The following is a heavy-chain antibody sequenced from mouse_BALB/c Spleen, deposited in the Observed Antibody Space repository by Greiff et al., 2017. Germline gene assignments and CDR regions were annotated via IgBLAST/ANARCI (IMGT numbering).Heavy chain of an antibody. Sequence: EVMVVESGGGLVQPGGSRKLSCAASGFTFSSFGMHWVRQAPEKGLEWVAYISSGSSTIYYADTVKGRFTISRDNPKNTLFLQMTSLRSEDTAMYYCARSYYGSRNYAMDYWGQGTSVTVSS. CDR2: ISSGSSTI. D-gene: IGHD1-1*01. CDR3: ARSYYGSRNYAMDY. V-gene: IGHV5-17*02. CDR1: GFTFSSFG. J-gene: IGHJ4*01.